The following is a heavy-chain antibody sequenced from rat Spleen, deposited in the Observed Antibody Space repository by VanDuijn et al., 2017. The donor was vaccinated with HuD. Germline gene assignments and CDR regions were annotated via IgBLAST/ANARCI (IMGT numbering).Heavy chain of an antibody. CDR2: ISTGGTTT. CDR3: ATRDGGYPG. CDR1: GFTFSDYY. Sequence: EVQLVESGGGLVQPGRSLKLSCAASGFTFSDYYMAWVRQAPTKGLEWVAYISTGGTTTYYRDSVKGRFTISRDNAKSTLYLQMDSLRSEDTATYYCATRDGGYPGWGQGTLVTVSS. D-gene: IGHD1-11*01. V-gene: IGHV5-27*01. J-gene: IGHJ3*01.